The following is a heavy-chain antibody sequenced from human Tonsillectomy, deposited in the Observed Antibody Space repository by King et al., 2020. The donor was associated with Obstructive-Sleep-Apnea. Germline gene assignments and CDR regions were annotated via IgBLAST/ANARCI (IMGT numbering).Heavy chain of an antibody. J-gene: IGHJ4*02. D-gene: IGHD3-10*01. CDR1: GFSLSTSGVG. CDR2: IYWNDDK. Sequence: QFTLKESGPTLVKPTQTLTLTCTFSGFSLSTSGVGVGWIRHPPGKALEWLALIYWNDDKRYSPSLKSRLTITKDTSQNQVVLTMTNIDPVDTATHYGAHRRPYYYGSGSYYAGASPYYFDYWGQGTLVTVSS. V-gene: IGHV2-5*01. CDR3: AHRRPYYYGSGSYYAGASPYYFDY.